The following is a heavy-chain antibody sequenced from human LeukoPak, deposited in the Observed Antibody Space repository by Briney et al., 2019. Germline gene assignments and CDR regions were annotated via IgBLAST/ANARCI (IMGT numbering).Heavy chain of an antibody. CDR3: GRVGGWFGELSPIDY. Sequence: GGSLRLSCSASGFTFSTFAMHWVRQAPGKGPEYVSGIISNGGKTYYADSVKGRFTISRDNSKNTLYVQMNSLRAEDTAVYYCGRVGGWFGELSPIDYWGQGTLVTVSS. J-gene: IGHJ4*02. CDR2: IISNGGKT. CDR1: GFTFSTFA. D-gene: IGHD3-10*01. V-gene: IGHV3-64*04.